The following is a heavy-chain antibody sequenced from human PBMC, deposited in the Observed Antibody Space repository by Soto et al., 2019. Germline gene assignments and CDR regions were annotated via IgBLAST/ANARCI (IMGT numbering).Heavy chain of an antibody. Sequence: GGSLRLSCAASGFTFSSYAMHWVRQAPGKGLEWVAVISYDGSNKYYADSVKGRFTISRDNSKNTLYLQMNSLRAEDTAVYYCARAFGSIFGVVINGWAELYGMDVWGQGTTVTVSS. V-gene: IGHV3-30-3*01. D-gene: IGHD3-3*01. CDR1: GFTFSSYA. CDR3: ARAFGSIFGVVINGWAELYGMDV. J-gene: IGHJ6*02. CDR2: ISYDGSNK.